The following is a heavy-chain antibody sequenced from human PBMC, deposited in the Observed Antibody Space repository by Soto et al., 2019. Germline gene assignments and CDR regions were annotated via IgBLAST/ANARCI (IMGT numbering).Heavy chain of an antibody. D-gene: IGHD5-18*01. V-gene: IGHV1-69*13. J-gene: IGHJ6*02. Sequence: GASVKVSCKASGGTFSSYAISWVRQAPGQGLEWMGGIIPIFGTANYAQKFQGRVTITADESTSTAYMELSSLRSEDTAVYYCASGELRGYSYGSLLYYGMDVWGQGTTVTVS. CDR1: GGTFSSYA. CDR2: IIPIFGTA. CDR3: ASGELRGYSYGSLLYYGMDV.